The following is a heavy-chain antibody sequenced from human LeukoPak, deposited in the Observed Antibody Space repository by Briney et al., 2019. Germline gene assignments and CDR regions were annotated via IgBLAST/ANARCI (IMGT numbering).Heavy chain of an antibody. V-gene: IGHV1-2*02. CDR1: GYTFTGYY. Sequence: ASVKVSCKASGYTFTGYYMHWGRQAPGQRLEWMGWINLNSGDTDYAQNFQGRVTMTRDTSISTAYMELSRLRSDDTAVYYCGPVRGGDYFDYWGEGTLVTVSS. CDR2: INLNSGDT. J-gene: IGHJ4*02. CDR3: GPVRGGDYFDY. D-gene: IGHD2-2*01.